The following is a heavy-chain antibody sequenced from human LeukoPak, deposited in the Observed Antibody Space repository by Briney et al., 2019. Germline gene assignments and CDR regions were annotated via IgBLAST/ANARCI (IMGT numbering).Heavy chain of an antibody. V-gene: IGHV2-5*02. J-gene: IGHJ3*02. CDR2: IYWDDDK. D-gene: IGHD6-19*01. CDR1: GFSLSTSGVG. Sequence: SGPTLVNPTQTLTLTCTFSGFSLSTSGVGVGWIRQPPGKALEWLALIYWDDDKRYSPSLKSRLTITKDTSKNQVVLTMTNMDPVDTATYYCAHSRIFCYSSGWYDSAFDIWGQGTMVTVSS. CDR3: AHSRIFCYSSGWYDSAFDI.